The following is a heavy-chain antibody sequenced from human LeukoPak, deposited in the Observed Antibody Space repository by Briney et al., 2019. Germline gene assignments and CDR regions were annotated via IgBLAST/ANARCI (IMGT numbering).Heavy chain of an antibody. J-gene: IGHJ6*02. Sequence: SETLSLTCAVYGGSFSGCYWSWIRQPPGKGLEWIGEINHSGSTNYNPSLKSRVTISVDTSKNQFSLKLSSVTAADTAVYYCARAHYDSSGYYYKEYYYYGMDVWGQGTTVTVSS. CDR3: ARAHYDSSGYYYKEYYYYGMDV. CDR2: INHSGST. D-gene: IGHD3-22*01. V-gene: IGHV4-34*01. CDR1: GGSFSGCY.